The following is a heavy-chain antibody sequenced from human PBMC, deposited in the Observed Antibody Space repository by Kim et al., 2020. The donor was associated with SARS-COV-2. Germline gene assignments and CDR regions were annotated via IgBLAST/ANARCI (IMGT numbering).Heavy chain of an antibody. CDR1: GDSVSSNNAV. CDR3: ARTLGGRGGLDV. V-gene: IGHV6-1*01. CDR2: TYYKSKWYD. D-gene: IGHD2-15*01. J-gene: IGHJ6*02. Sequence: SQTLSLTCAISGDSVSSNNAVWNWIRQSPSRGLEWLGRTYYKSKWYDDYAVSLKSRVTINADTSKNQFSLHLNYVTPEDTAVYYCARTLGGRGGLDVWGQGTTVTVSS.